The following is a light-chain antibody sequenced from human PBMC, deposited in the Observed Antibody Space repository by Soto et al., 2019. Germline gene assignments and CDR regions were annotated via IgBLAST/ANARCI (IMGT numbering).Light chain of an antibody. CDR1: QGINNH. J-gene: IGKJ1*01. V-gene: IGKV1-17*03. CDR2: ATS. CDR3: VQYNTFPWT. Sequence: DIQMTQSPSAMSASVGDRVTITCRASQGINNHLSWFQQRPGEVPKRLIHATSSLQSGVPSRFSGSGSGTEFPLTISCLQPEDFATYYCVQYNTFPWTFGQGTKVEIK.